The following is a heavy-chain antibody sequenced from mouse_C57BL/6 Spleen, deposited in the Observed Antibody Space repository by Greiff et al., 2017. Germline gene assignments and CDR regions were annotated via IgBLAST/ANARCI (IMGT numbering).Heavy chain of an antibody. J-gene: IGHJ1*03. Sequence: EVQLQQSGPELVKPGASVKISCKASGYTFTDYYMNWVKQSHGKSLEWIGDINPNNGGTSYNQKFKGKATLTVDKSSSTAYMELRSLTSEDSAVYYCARSGFITGNFDVWGTGTTVTVSS. CDR2: INPNNGGT. CDR1: GYTFTDYY. V-gene: IGHV1-26*01. D-gene: IGHD1-1*01. CDR3: ARSGFITGNFDV.